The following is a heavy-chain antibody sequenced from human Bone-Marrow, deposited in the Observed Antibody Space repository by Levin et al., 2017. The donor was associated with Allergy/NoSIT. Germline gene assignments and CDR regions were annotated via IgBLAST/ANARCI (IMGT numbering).Heavy chain of an antibody. CDR1: GFTFSDYY. V-gene: IGHV3-11*01. D-gene: IGHD6-19*01. CDR2: ISSSGSTI. Sequence: GESLKISCAASGFTFSDYYMSWIRQAPGKGLEWLSYISSSGSTINYADSVKGRFTIFRDNAKNSLYLQMNSLRAEDTALYYCARAVAGTLNPFDYWGQGTLVTVSS. J-gene: IGHJ4*02. CDR3: ARAVAGTLNPFDY.